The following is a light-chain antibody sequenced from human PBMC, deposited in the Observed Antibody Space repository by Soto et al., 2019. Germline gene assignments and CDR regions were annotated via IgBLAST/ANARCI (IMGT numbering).Light chain of an antibody. Sequence: DIVLTKSPDSLAVSLGERATIHCKSSQTIFYTSSNKNYLAWYQQRPGQPPKLLIYWASDRESGVPNRFSGSGAGTDFTLTISGLQAEDVAVYYCQQYYSTPFTFGPGTRLDIK. CDR3: QQYYSTPFT. V-gene: IGKV4-1*01. CDR1: QTIFYTSSNKNY. CDR2: WAS. J-gene: IGKJ3*01.